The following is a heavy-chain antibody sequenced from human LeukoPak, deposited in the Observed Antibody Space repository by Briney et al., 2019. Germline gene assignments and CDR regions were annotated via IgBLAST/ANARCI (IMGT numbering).Heavy chain of an antibody. J-gene: IGHJ4*02. D-gene: IGHD3-10*01. CDR3: ARLGITIRALTPFDY. CDR1: AYSISSGYY. V-gene: IGHV4-38-2*01. CDR2: IYHSGST. Sequence: PSETLSLTCAVSAYSISSGYYWGWIRQPPGKGLEWIGSIYHSGSTYYNPSLKSRLTISVDTSKNQFSLKLSSVTAADTAVYYCARLGITIRALTPFDYWGQGTLVTVSS.